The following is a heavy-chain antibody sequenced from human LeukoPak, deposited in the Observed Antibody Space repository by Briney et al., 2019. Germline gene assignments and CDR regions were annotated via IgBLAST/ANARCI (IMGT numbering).Heavy chain of an antibody. V-gene: IGHV3-48*03. CDR1: GFTFSSYE. CDR3: AKEVAASQFYDSSGYYGTALDY. J-gene: IGHJ4*02. D-gene: IGHD3-22*01. Sequence: GGSLRLSCAASGFTFSSYEMNWVRQAPGKGLEWVSYISSSGSTIYYADSVKGRFTISRGNSKNTLYLQMNSLRAEDTAVYYCAKEVAASQFYDSSGYYGTALDYWGQGTLVTVSS. CDR2: ISSSGSTI.